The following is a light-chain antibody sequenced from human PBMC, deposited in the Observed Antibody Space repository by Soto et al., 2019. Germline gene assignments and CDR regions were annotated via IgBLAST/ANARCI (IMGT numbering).Light chain of an antibody. CDR2: LEGSGSY. CDR3: ETWDSNTHV. J-gene: IGLJ3*02. V-gene: IGLV4-60*02. CDR1: SGHSSYI. Sequence: QSVLTQSSSASASLGSSVKLTSTLSSGHSSYIIAWHQQQPGKAPRYLMKLEGSGSYNKGSGVPDRFSGSSSGADRYLTISNLQFEDEADYYCETWDSNTHVFGGGTKVTVL.